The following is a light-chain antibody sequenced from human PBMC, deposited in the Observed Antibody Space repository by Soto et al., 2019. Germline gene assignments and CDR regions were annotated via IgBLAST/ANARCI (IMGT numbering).Light chain of an antibody. Sequence: QSALTQPASVSGSPGQSITISCTGTSSDVGGYNYVSWYQQHPGKAPKLMIYDVSKRPSGVSNRFSGSKSGNTASLTISGLQAEDEAEYYCSSYTSGSTTVVFGGGTKLTVL. CDR3: SSYTSGSTTVV. V-gene: IGLV2-14*01. CDR1: SSDVGGYNY. CDR2: DVS. J-gene: IGLJ2*01.